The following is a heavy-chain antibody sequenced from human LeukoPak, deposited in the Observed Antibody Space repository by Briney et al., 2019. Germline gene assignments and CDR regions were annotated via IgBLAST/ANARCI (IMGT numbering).Heavy chain of an antibody. Sequence: GESLKISCKGSGYSFTSYWIGWVRQMPGKGLEWMGIIYPGDSDTRYSPSFQGQVTISADKSISTAYLQWSSLKASDTAMYYCARHSPGPIAVAGIDYWGQGTLATVSS. D-gene: IGHD6-19*01. CDR3: ARHSPGPIAVAGIDY. CDR2: IYPGDSDT. CDR1: GYSFTSYW. V-gene: IGHV5-51*01. J-gene: IGHJ4*02.